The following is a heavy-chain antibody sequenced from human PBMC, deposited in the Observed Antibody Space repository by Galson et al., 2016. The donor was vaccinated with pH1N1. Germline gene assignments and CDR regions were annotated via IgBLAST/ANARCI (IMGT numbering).Heavy chain of an antibody. CDR1: GFTFSSHA. CDR2: ISGSGGIT. D-gene: IGHD2-15*01. V-gene: IGHV3-23*01. J-gene: IGHJ6*03. CDR3: AKQGPILTGLPTFARNYYHYMDV. Sequence: LRLSCAASGFTFSSHAMNWVRQAPGKGLEWVSIISGSGGITLYADSVKGRFTISRDNSKSTLSLQVNSLRAEDTAIYYCAKQGPILTGLPTFARNYYHYMDVWGKGTTVTVSS.